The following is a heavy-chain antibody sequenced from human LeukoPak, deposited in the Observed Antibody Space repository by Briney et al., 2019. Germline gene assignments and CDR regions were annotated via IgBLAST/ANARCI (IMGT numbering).Heavy chain of an antibody. D-gene: IGHD3-10*01. V-gene: IGHV4-59*11. J-gene: IGHJ4*02. CDR2: ISYNGST. Sequence: SETLSLTCTVSGDSISNHYWSWIRQSPGMGLEWIGYISYNGSTSYNPSLRSRVTISGDTSKNHFSLKLSSVTAADTALYYCARDSYYGSASSHLDYWGQGTLVPVSS. CDR1: GDSISNHY. CDR3: ARDSYYGSASSHLDY.